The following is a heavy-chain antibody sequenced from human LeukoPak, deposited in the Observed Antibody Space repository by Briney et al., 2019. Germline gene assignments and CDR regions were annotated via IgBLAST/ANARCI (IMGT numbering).Heavy chain of an antibody. CDR1: GYTFTSYY. Sequence: ASVKVSCKASGYTFTSYYIHWLRQAPGQGLEWIGIINPSGGSTSYAQKFQGRVTMTRDMSTSTVYMELSSLRSEDTAVYYCARVPTQYCSGGSCYSGAGAYYFDYWGQGTLVTVSS. CDR2: INPSGGST. V-gene: IGHV1-46*01. CDR3: ARVPTQYCSGGSCYSGAGAYYFDY. J-gene: IGHJ4*02. D-gene: IGHD2-15*01.